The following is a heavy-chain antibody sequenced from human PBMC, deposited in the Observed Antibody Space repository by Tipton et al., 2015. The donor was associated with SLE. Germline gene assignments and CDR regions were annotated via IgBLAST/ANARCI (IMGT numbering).Heavy chain of an antibody. J-gene: IGHJ6*02. D-gene: IGHD6-25*01. CDR2: IYHSGST. CDR1: GGSISSGGYS. V-gene: IGHV4-30-2*01. CDR3: ARVGGLNYYYGMDV. Sequence: TLSLTCPVSGGSISSGGYSWSWIRQPPGKGLEWIGYIYHSGSTYYNPSLKSRFTVSVEKSKNLFSLELTSVTAADTAVYYCARVGGLNYYYGMDVWGQGTTVTVSS.